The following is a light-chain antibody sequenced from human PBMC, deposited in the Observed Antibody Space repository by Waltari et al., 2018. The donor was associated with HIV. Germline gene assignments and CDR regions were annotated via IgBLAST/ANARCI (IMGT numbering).Light chain of an antibody. J-gene: IGLJ3*02. CDR1: SPNIGSNT. CDR2: SNN. Sequence: QSVLTQPPSASGTPGQRVTISSSGSSPNIGSNTVNWYQQLPGTAPNLLITSNNQRPSGVPDRFSGSKSGTSASLAISGLQSEDEADYYCAAWDDSLNAWVFGGGTKLTVL. CDR3: AAWDDSLNAWV. V-gene: IGLV1-44*01.